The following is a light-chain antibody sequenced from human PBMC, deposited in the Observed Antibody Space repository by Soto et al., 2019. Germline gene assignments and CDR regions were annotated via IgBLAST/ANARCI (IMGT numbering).Light chain of an antibody. J-gene: IGKJ1*01. Sequence: EIVLTQSPVTLSLSPGQRATLSCRASVMISTYVAWYQQKPGQAPRLLIYDASNRANGVPARFSGSGSGTELTLTISSLQSEDFAVYYCQQFYNWPPWTFGQGTKVDIK. CDR3: QQFYNWPPWT. V-gene: IGKV3-11*01. CDR1: VMISTY. CDR2: DAS.